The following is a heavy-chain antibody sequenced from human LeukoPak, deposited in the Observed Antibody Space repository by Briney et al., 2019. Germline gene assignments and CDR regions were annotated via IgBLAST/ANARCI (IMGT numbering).Heavy chain of an antibody. CDR3: AKDTAGYSYGPFDY. CDR1: GFTFDDYA. D-gene: IGHD5-18*01. V-gene: IGHV3-9*03. J-gene: IGHJ4*02. Sequence: PGGSLRLSCAASGFTFDDYAMHWVRRAPGKGLEWVSGISWNSGSIGYADSVKGRFTISRDNAKNSLYLQMNSLRAEDMALYYCAKDTAGYSYGPFDYWGQGTLVTVSS. CDR2: ISWNSGSI.